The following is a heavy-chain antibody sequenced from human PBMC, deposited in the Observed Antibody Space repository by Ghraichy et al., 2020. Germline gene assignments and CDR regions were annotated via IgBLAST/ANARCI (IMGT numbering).Heavy chain of an antibody. CDR2: IYHSGST. V-gene: IGHV4-38-2*02. CDR1: GYSISSGYY. CDR3: ARDPIDTTLYDFWSGSYFDY. D-gene: IGHD3-3*01. Sequence: SETLSLTCTVSGYSISSGYYWGWIRQPPGKGLEWIGSIYHSGSTYYNPSLKSRVTISVDTSKNQFSLKLSSVTAADTAVYYCARDPIDTTLYDFWSGSYFDYWGQGTLVTVSS. J-gene: IGHJ4*02.